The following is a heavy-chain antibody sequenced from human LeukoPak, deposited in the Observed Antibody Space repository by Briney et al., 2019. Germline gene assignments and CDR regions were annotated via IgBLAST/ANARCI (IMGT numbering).Heavy chain of an antibody. J-gene: IGHJ4*02. V-gene: IGHV3-23*01. Sequence: GGSLRLSCAASGFIFSNYALNWVRQAPGRGLEWVSTARGSGGNTYYADSVKGRFTISRDNSKNTLYLQMNGLRAEDTALYYCAKAGRDIVVVPAATPDYWGQGTLVTVSS. CDR2: ARGSGGNT. D-gene: IGHD2-2*01. CDR1: GFIFSNYA. CDR3: AKAGRDIVVVPAATPDY.